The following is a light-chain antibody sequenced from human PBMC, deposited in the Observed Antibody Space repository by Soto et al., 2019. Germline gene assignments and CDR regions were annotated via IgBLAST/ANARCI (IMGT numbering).Light chain of an antibody. J-gene: IGKJ5*01. V-gene: IGKV3-20*01. Sequence: EIVLKQSPGTLSLTPGERATLSCRASQSVSNNYLAWYQQKPGQAPRLLIYGASNRATGIPDRFGGSGSGTDFTLTISRLEPEDFAVYYCQQYGSSPYTFGQGTRLEIK. CDR1: QSVSNNY. CDR2: GAS. CDR3: QQYGSSPYT.